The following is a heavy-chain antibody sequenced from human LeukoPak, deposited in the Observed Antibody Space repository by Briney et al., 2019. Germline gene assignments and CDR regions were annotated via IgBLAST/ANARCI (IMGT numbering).Heavy chain of an antibody. CDR2: INSEGSST. CDR3: AMGSSTSCRS. CDR1: GFIFSNYW. V-gene: IGHV3-74*01. Sequence: GGSLRLSCAASGFIFSNYWMHWVRQAPGKGLVWVSRINSEGSSTNYADSVKGRFTISRDNAKNTLYLQMNSLRAGDTAIYYCAMGSSTSCRSWGQGTLVTVSS. J-gene: IGHJ4*02. D-gene: IGHD2-2*01.